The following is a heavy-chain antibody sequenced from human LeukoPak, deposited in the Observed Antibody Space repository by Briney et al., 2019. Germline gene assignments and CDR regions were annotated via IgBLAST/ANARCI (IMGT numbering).Heavy chain of an antibody. CDR1: GGSFSGYY. Sequence: SETLSLTCAVYGGSFSGYYWSWIRQPPGKGLEWIGEINHSGGTNYNPSLKSRVTISVDTSKNQFSLKLSSVTAADTAVYYCARADILTGYYPGDWFDPWGQGTLVTVSS. D-gene: IGHD3-9*01. CDR2: INHSGGT. CDR3: ARADILTGYYPGDWFDP. J-gene: IGHJ5*02. V-gene: IGHV4-34*01.